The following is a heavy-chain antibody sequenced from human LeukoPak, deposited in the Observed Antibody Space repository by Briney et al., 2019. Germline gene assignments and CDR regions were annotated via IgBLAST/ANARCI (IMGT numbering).Heavy chain of an antibody. V-gene: IGHV1-2*06. CDR2: INPNSGDT. Sequence: ASVKVSCKASEYTFTGYYMHWVRQAPGQGLEWMGRINPNSGDTNYAQKFQGRVTMTRDTPISTAYLELSRLRTDDTAVYYCARGDTVMGNDYWGQGTLVTVSS. CDR1: EYTFTGYY. D-gene: IGHD5-18*01. J-gene: IGHJ4*02. CDR3: ARGDTVMGNDY.